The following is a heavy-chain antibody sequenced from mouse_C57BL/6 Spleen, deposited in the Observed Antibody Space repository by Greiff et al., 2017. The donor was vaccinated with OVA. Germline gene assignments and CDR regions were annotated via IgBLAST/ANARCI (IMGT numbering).Heavy chain of an antibody. J-gene: IGHJ4*01. CDR3: ARRGDYDDAMDY. V-gene: IGHV5-12*01. Sequence: DVKLVESGGGLVQPGGSLKLSCAASGFTFSDYYMYWVRQTPEKRLEWVAYISNGGGSTYYPDTVKGRFTISRDNAKNTLYLQMSRLKSEDTAMYYCARRGDYDDAMDYWGQGTSVTVSS. CDR1: GFTFSDYY. D-gene: IGHD2-4*01. CDR2: ISNGGGST.